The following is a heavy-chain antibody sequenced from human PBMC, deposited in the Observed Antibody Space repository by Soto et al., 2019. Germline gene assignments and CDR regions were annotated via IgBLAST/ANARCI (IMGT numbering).Heavy chain of an antibody. CDR2: ISSSSSYI. CDR3: ARESQPTLRYFDWSPPDY. D-gene: IGHD3-9*01. V-gene: IGHV3-21*01. J-gene: IGHJ4*02. CDR1: GFTFSSYS. Sequence: PGGSLRLSCAASGFTFSSYSMNWVRQAPGKGLEWVSSISSSSSYIYYADSVKGRFTISRDNAKNSLYLQMNSLRAEDTAVYYCARESQPTLRYFDWSPPDYWGQGTLVTVSS.